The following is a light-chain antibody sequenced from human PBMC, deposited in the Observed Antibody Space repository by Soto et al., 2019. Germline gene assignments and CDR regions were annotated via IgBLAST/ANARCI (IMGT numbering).Light chain of an antibody. CDR2: GAS. V-gene: IGKV3-20*01. J-gene: IGKJ2*01. CDR1: QSVSSSY. Sequence: IVLTQSPASLSLSPGERATLSCRASQSVSSSYLAWYQHKPGQAPRLLIYGASSRATGIPDRFSGSGSGTDFTLTISRLEPEDFAVYYCQQYGSSQYTFGQGTKLEIK. CDR3: QQYGSSQYT.